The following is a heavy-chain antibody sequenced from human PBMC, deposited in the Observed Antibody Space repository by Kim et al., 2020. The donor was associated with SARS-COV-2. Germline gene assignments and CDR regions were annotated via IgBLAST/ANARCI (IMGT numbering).Heavy chain of an antibody. CDR2: IYYSGST. Sequence: SETLSLTCTVSGGSISSSSYYWGWIRQPPGKGLEWIGSIYYSGSTYYNPSLKSRVTISVDTSKNQFSLKLSSVTAADTAVYYCARHFRGSYSFDYWGQGTLVTVSS. CDR3: ARHFRGSYSFDY. J-gene: IGHJ4*02. D-gene: IGHD1-26*01. CDR1: GGSISSSSYY. V-gene: IGHV4-39*01.